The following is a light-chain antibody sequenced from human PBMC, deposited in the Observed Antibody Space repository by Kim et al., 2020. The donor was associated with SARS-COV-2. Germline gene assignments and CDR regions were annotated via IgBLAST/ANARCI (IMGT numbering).Light chain of an antibody. V-gene: IGKV3-15*01. Sequence: GAPGDRATLSCRASQSVSSHFAWFQQRPGRAPRLLIYAASTRASGIPARFSGSGSGTEFTLNISSLQSEDFAVYFCQQYTNWPWTFGLGTKVEIK. CDR3: QQYTNWPWT. CDR1: QSVSSH. J-gene: IGKJ1*01. CDR2: AAS.